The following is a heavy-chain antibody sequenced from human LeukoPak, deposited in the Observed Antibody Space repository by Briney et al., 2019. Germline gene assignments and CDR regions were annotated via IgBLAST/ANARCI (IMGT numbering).Heavy chain of an antibody. J-gene: IGHJ4*02. CDR3: ARSRSGSFYLYYFDY. Sequence: GGSLRLSCSASGFTFLSYAMHWVRQAPGKGLEYVSATSSDGGSTYYADSVKGRFTISRDNSGTTLYLQMNSLRAEDTAVYYCARSRSGSFYLYYFDYWGQGTLVTVSS. V-gene: IGHV3-64*04. D-gene: IGHD1-26*01. CDR2: TSSDGGST. CDR1: GFTFLSYA.